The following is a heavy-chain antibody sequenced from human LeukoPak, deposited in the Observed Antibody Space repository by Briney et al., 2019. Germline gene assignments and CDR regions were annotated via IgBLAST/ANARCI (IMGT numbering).Heavy chain of an antibody. CDR3: ARCLTSYSYYYYMDV. CDR2: IYYSGSS. J-gene: IGHJ6*03. V-gene: IGHV4-59*01. CDR1: GGSMNGDY. D-gene: IGHD3-9*01. Sequence: PSETLSLTCTVSGGSMNGDYWSWIRQPPGKGLEWIGYIYYSGSSNYNPSLKSRVSMSVDTSKSQFSLRMSSVTAADTAVYYCARCLTSYSYYYYMDVWGKGTTVTVSS.